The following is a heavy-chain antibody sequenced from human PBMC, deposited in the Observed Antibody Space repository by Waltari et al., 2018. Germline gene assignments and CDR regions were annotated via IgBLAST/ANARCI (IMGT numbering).Heavy chain of an antibody. V-gene: IGHV1-24*01. J-gene: IGHJ4*02. Sequence: QVQLVQSGAEVKKPGASVNVSCKVSGYTLTELSMQWVRQAPGKGLEWMGGFDPEDGETIYAQKFQGRVTMTEDTSTDTAYMELSSLRSEDTAVYYCATAGGAFHHFDYWGQGTLVTVSS. D-gene: IGHD1-26*01. CDR2: FDPEDGET. CDR3: ATAGGAFHHFDY. CDR1: GYTLTELS.